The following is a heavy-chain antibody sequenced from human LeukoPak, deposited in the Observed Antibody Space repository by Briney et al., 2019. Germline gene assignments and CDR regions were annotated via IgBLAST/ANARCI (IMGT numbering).Heavy chain of an antibody. Sequence: GGSLRLSCAASGFTVSSNYMSWVRQAPGKGLEWVSVIHSGGTTYYADSVKGRFTISRDSSKNTLYLQRNSLRAEDPAVYYCAKEYSGYAYFDYRGQGTLVTVSS. CDR1: GFTVSSNY. CDR3: AKEYSGYAYFDY. J-gene: IGHJ4*02. CDR2: IHSGGTT. V-gene: IGHV3-53*01. D-gene: IGHD3-22*01.